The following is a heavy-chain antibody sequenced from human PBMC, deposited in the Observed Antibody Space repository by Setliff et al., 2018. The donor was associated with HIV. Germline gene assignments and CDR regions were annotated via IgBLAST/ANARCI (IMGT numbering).Heavy chain of an antibody. V-gene: IGHV1-2*02. J-gene: IGHJ4*02. CDR1: GYTFTGYY. CDR3: ARGFTYRGYYYGSGSYYNIQQPIDY. CDR2: VDPNSGGT. D-gene: IGHD3-10*01. Sequence: ASVKVSCKASGYTFTGYYMHWVRQAPGQGLEWMGWVDPNSGGTNYAQKFQGRVTMTRDTSISTAYMELSRLRSDDTAVYYCARGFTYRGYYYGSGSYYNIQQPIDYWGQGTLVTVSS.